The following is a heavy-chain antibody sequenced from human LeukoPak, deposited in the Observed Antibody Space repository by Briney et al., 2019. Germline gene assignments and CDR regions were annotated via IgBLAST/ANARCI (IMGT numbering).Heavy chain of an antibody. CDR1: GFTFSSYA. Sequence: PGGSLRLSCAALGFTFSSYAMSWVGQAPGKGLEGVSAIIVSGGSTYYADSVKGRFTVSRDNSKNTLYLQMNSLRAEDTAVYYCAKGITMIVVVRYYFDYWGQGTLVTVSS. V-gene: IGHV3-23*01. D-gene: IGHD3-22*01. J-gene: IGHJ4*02. CDR3: AKGITMIVVVRYYFDY. CDR2: IIVSGGST.